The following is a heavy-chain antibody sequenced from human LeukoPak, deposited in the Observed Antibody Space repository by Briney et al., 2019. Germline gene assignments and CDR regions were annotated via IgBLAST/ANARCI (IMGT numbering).Heavy chain of an antibody. J-gene: IGHJ5*02. Sequence: ASVKVSCKASGYTFTGYYMHWVRQAPGQGLEWMGWINPNSGGTNYAQKLQGRVTMTRDTSISTAYMELSRLRSDDTAVYYCARDGEYSSSSSDNWFDPWGQGTLVTVSS. CDR3: ARDGEYSSSSSDNWFDP. CDR2: INPNSGGT. CDR1: GYTFTGYY. V-gene: IGHV1-2*02. D-gene: IGHD6-6*01.